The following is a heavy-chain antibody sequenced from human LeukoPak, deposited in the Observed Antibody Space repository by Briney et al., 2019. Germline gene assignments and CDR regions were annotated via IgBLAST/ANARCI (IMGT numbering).Heavy chain of an antibody. CDR3: ARDRTAELRYFDWLSESYFDY. D-gene: IGHD3-9*01. CDR2: IYTSGST. Sequence: SETLSPTCTVSGGSISSYYWSWIRQPAGKGLEWIGRIYTSGSTNYNPSLKSRVTMSVDTSKNQFSLKLSSVTAADTAVYYCARDRTAELRYFDWLSESYFDYWGQGTLVTVSS. CDR1: GGSISSYY. V-gene: IGHV4-4*07. J-gene: IGHJ4*02.